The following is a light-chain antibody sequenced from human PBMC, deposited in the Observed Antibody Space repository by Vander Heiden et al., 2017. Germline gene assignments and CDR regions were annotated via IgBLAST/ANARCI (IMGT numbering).Light chain of an antibody. Sequence: SSELTQDPAVSVALGQTVRITCQGDSLRSYYASWYQQKPGQAPVLVIYGNSTRPSGIPDRFSGSTSGNTASLTITGAQAEDEADYYCNSRDTRAVVFGGGTKVTVL. CDR3: NSRDTRAVV. V-gene: IGLV3-19*01. J-gene: IGLJ2*01. CDR2: GNS. CDR1: SLRSYY.